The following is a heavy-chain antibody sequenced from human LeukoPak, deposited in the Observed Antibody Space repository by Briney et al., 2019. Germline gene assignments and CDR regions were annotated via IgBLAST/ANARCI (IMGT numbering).Heavy chain of an antibody. CDR3: VKETIPPRYVFDC. J-gene: IGHJ5*01. CDR1: GFTFSSYA. V-gene: IGHV3-64D*09. D-gene: IGHD3-16*01. Sequence: PGGSLRLSCSASGFTFSSYAMHWVRQAPGKGLEFVSAISSNGGRTFYADSVKGRFTISRDNSKNTLSLQMSSLRPGDTAVYYCVKETIPPRYVFDCWGQGTLVTVSS. CDR2: ISSNGGRT.